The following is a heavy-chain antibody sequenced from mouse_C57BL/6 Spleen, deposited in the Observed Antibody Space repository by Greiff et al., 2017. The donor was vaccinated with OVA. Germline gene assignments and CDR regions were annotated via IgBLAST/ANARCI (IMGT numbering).Heavy chain of an antibody. V-gene: IGHV1-22*01. CDR3: ARHYDYDGWYFDV. CDR1: GYTFTDYN. D-gene: IGHD2-4*01. J-gene: IGHJ1*03. Sequence: VQLKQSGPELVKPGASVKMSCKASGYTFTDYNMHWVKQSHGKSLEWIGYINPNNGGTSYNQKFKGKATLTVNKSSSTADMELRSLTSEDSAVYYCARHYDYDGWYFDVWGTGTTVTVSS. CDR2: INPNNGGT.